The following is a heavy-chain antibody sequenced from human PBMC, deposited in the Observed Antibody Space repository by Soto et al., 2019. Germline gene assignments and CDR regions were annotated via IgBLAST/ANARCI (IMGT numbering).Heavy chain of an antibody. V-gene: IGHV3-7*01. Sequence: PGGSLRLSCAASGFTFSSYWMSWVRQAPGKGLEWVANIKQDGSEKYYVDSVKGRFTISRDNAKNSLYLQMNSLRAEDTAVYYCARGFYPGYCSGGSCYFDYWGQGTLVTVSS. D-gene: IGHD2-15*01. CDR2: IKQDGSEK. J-gene: IGHJ4*02. CDR3: ARGFYPGYCSGGSCYFDY. CDR1: GFTFSSYW.